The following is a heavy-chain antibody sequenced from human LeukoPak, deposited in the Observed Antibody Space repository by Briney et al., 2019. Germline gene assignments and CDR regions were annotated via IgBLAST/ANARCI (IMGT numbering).Heavy chain of an antibody. Sequence: ASVKVSCKASGYIFTGYYMHWVRQAPGQGLEWMGWINPNSGGTNYAQKFQGRVTMTRDTSISTAYMELSRLRSDDTAVYYCARDPSGDRGYFDYWGQGTLVTVSS. CDR1: GYIFTGYY. V-gene: IGHV1-2*02. CDR3: ARDPSGDRGYFDY. CDR2: INPNSGGT. J-gene: IGHJ4*02. D-gene: IGHD7-27*01.